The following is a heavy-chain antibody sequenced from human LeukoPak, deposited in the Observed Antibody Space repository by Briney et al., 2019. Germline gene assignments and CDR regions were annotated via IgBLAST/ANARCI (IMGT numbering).Heavy chain of an antibody. CDR1: GYTFTGYY. Sequence: ASVKVSCKASGYTFTGYYMHWVRQAPGQGLEWMGWINPNSGGTNYAQKFQGRVTITRDTSISTAYMELSRLRSDDTAVYYCARDLAALNIVVVPAAIFGWFDPWGQGTLVTVSS. D-gene: IGHD2-2*01. CDR2: INPNSGGT. CDR3: ARDLAALNIVVVPAAIFGWFDP. V-gene: IGHV1-2*02. J-gene: IGHJ5*02.